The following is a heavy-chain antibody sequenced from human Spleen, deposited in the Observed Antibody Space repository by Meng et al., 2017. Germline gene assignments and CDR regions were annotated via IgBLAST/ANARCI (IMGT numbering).Heavy chain of an antibody. D-gene: IGHD5-18*01. V-gene: IGHV3-9*01. J-gene: IGHJ6*02. CDR2: ISRSSGNI. CDR3: VKDRTAYYYYGMDV. CDR1: GFTFSSYG. Sequence: SLKISCAASGFTFSSYGMHWVRQAPGKGLEWVSGISRSSGNIGYADSVKGRFTISRDNAKNSLYLQMNSLRAEDTALYYCVKDRTAYYYYGMDVWGQGTTVTVSS.